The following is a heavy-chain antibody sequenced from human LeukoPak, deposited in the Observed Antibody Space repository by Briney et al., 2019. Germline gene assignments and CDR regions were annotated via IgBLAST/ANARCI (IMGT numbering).Heavy chain of an antibody. J-gene: IGHJ3*01. D-gene: IGHD5-24*01. CDR1: GFSVSNIY. Sequence: GGSLRLSCAASGFSVSNIYMTWVRQAPGKGLEWVSVIYTGVERTHYADSVKGRFTLSRDDSKNSLDLQMNSLRADDTAIYYCARGLRDNYNYHAFHVWGQGTLVTVSS. V-gene: IGHV3-53*01. CDR2: IYTGVERT. CDR3: ARGLRDNYNYHAFHV.